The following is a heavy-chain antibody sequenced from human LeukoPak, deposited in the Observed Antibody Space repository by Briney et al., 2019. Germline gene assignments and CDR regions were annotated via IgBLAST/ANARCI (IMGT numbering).Heavy chain of an antibody. CDR1: GFTFSSYA. Sequence: PGGSLRLSCAASGFTFSSYAMSWVRQAPGKGLEWVSVISGSGGSTYYADSVKGRFTISRDNSKSTLYLQMSSLSAEDTAIYYCAKRGEGYKYALSGVGAEYFFDFWGQGTLVTVSS. J-gene: IGHJ4*02. D-gene: IGHD2-8*01. CDR2: ISGSGGST. CDR3: AKRGEGYKYALSGVGAEYFFDF. V-gene: IGHV3-23*01.